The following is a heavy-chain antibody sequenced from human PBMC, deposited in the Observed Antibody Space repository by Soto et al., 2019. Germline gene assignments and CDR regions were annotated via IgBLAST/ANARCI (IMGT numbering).Heavy chain of an antibody. J-gene: IGHJ4*02. CDR1: GGSISSYY. V-gene: IGHV4-59*01. Sequence: SETLSLTCTVSGGSISSYYWSWIRQPPGKGLEWIGYIYYSGSTNYNPSLKSRVTTSVDTSKNRFSLKLSSVTAADTAVYDCASKCFGEWPFDYWGQGTLVTVSS. CDR3: ASKCFGEWPFDY. D-gene: IGHD3-10*01. CDR2: IYYSGST.